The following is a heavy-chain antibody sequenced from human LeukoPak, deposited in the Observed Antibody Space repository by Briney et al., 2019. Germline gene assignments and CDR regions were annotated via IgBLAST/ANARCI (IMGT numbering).Heavy chain of an antibody. J-gene: IGHJ5*02. CDR3: ARGASSSSWYVGWFDP. CDR2: ISSSSSYI. V-gene: IGHV3-21*01. D-gene: IGHD6-13*01. Sequence: GGSLGLSCAASGFTVSSNYMSWVRQAPGKGLEWVSSISSSSSYIYYADSVKGRFTISRDNAKNSLYLQMNSLRAEDTAVYYCARGASSSSWYVGWFDPWGQGTLVTVSS. CDR1: GFTVSSNY.